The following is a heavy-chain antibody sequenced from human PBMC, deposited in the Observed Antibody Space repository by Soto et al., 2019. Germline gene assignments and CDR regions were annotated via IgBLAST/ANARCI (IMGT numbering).Heavy chain of an antibody. V-gene: IGHV3-30-3*01. D-gene: IGHD6-6*01. J-gene: IGHJ4*02. Sequence: VQLVESGGGVVQPGRSLRLSCAASGFTFSYCAMHWVRQAPGKGLEWVAVISYDGSNNYYADSVKGRFTISRDNSKSTLFLHMDSLRTEDTALYYCARGGPARNHYYLDYWGQGTLVTVSS. CDR2: ISYDGSNN. CDR1: GFTFSYCA. CDR3: ARGGPARNHYYLDY.